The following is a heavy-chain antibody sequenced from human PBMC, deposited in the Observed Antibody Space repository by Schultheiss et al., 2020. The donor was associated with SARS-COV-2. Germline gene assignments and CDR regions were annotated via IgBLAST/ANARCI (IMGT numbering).Heavy chain of an antibody. Sequence: GESLKISCAASGFTFSSYGMHWVRQAPGKGLEWVAVIWYDGSNKYYADSVKGRFTISRDNSKNTLYLQMNSLRAEDTAVYYCARGGRSYGDYRRNGMDVWGQGTTVTVSS. D-gene: IGHD4-17*01. V-gene: IGHV3-33*01. J-gene: IGHJ6*02. CDR2: IWYDGSNK. CDR1: GFTFSSYG. CDR3: ARGGRSYGDYRRNGMDV.